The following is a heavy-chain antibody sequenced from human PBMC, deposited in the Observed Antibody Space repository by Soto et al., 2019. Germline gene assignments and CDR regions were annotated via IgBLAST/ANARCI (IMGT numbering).Heavy chain of an antibody. CDR1: GFTFISYW. J-gene: IGHJ6*02. D-gene: IGHD2-2*01. CDR3: AREGMYQNYDYYGMDV. CDR2: IKEDGSEK. Sequence: GGSLRLSCAASGFTFISYWMSWVRQAPGKGLEWVANIKEDGSEKYYVDSVKGRFTISRDNAKNSLYLQMNSLRAEDTAVCYCAREGMYQNYDYYGMDVWGQGT. V-gene: IGHV3-7*04.